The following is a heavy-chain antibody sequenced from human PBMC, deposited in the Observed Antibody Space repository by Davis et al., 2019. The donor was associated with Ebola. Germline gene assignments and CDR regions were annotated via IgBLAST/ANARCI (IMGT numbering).Heavy chain of an antibody. V-gene: IGHV3-7*01. Sequence: GGSLRLSCAASGFPLSSYWMSWVRQAPGXXXXXVSNITSDGSQQYYVDSVNGRFSISRDNAKNSLYLQMNSLRAEDTAVYYCARVSGVRHSSGWYDSFDPWGQGTLVTVSS. CDR2: ITSDGSQQ. CDR3: ARVSGVRHSSGWYDSFDP. CDR1: GFPLSSYW. J-gene: IGHJ5*02. D-gene: IGHD6-19*01.